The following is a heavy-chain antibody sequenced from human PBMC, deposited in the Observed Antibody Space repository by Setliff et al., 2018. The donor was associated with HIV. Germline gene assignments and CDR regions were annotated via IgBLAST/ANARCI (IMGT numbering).Heavy chain of an antibody. CDR1: GGSISSSTYH. J-gene: IGHJ3*01. D-gene: IGHD3-22*01. V-gene: IGHV4-39*01. Sequence: KTSETLSLTCTVSGGSISSSTYHWGWIRQPPGKGLEWIGSIYYSGSTYYNPSLKSRVTMSVDTSKNQFSLKLSSVTAADSAVYYCARHPNSYDSSGYLLSAFDVWGQGTMVTVSS. CDR2: IYYSGST. CDR3: ARHPNSYDSSGYLLSAFDV.